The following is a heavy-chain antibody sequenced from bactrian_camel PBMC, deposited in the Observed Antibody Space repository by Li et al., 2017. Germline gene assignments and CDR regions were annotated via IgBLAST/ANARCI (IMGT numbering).Heavy chain of an antibody. CDR3: VREQKSGDYAPAFGY. D-gene: IGHD4*01. V-gene: IGHV3S53*01. CDR2: IDSDGRT. J-gene: IGHJ6*01. CDR1: GYRYSTYC. Sequence: HVQLVESGGGSVQAGESLRLSCVVSGYRYSTYCMGWFRQVPGNEREPLASIDSDGRTSVADSVKGRFTISRDNAKNTVHLQMNSLKPEDTAVYYCVREQKSGDYAPAFGYRGQGTQVTVS.